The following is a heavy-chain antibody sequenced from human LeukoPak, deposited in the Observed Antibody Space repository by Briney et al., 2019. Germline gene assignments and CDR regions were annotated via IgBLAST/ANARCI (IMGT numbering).Heavy chain of an antibody. CDR2: MNPNSGNT. Sequence: ASVKVSCKASGNTFTSYDINWVRQATGQGLEWMGWMNPNSGNTGYAQKFQGRVTMTRNTSISTAYMELSSLRSEDTAVYYCARGGEQQLDDAFDIWGQGTMVTVSS. J-gene: IGHJ3*02. V-gene: IGHV1-8*01. D-gene: IGHD6-13*01. CDR3: ARGGEQQLDDAFDI. CDR1: GNTFTSYD.